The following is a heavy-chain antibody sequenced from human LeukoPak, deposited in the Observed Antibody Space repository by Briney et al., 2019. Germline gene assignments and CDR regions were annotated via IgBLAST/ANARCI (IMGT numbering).Heavy chain of an antibody. CDR1: GYTFSDYY. Sequence: ASVTVSCKASGYTFSDYYIHWVRQVPGQGLEWMGLINPNSAGTKFAQKFQGRVIMTGDTSISTAYMELSRLRSDDTAVYYCAAPDSSVWTSDFDHWGQGTLVTVSS. V-gene: IGHV1-2*02. D-gene: IGHD6-19*01. J-gene: IGHJ4*02. CDR2: INPNSAGT. CDR3: AAPDSSVWTSDFDH.